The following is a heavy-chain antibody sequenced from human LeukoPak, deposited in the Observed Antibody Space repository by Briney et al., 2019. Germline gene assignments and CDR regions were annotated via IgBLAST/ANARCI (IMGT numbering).Heavy chain of an antibody. CDR3: ARHARIYGDYFDY. CDR2: IYYSGST. V-gene: IGHV4-39*01. CDR1: GGSISSSSYY. J-gene: IGHJ4*02. Sequence: SETLSLTCTVSGGSISSSSYYWGWIRQPPGTRLEWIGSIYYSGSTYYNPSLKSRVTISVDTSKNQFSLKLSSVTAADTAVYYCARHARIYGDYFDYWGQGTLVTVSS. D-gene: IGHD4-17*01.